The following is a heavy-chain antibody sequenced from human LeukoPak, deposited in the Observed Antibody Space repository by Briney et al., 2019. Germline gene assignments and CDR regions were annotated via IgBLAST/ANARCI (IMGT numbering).Heavy chain of an antibody. CDR2: INPNSGGT. Sequence: ASVKVSCKASGYTFTGFYMHWVRQAPGQGLEWMGRINPNSGGTDFAQKFQGRVSMTRDTSITTAYLELSRLRFDDTAAYFCAVYSSSWRAFDVWGQGTMVTVSS. V-gene: IGHV1-2*06. D-gene: IGHD2-2*01. CDR3: AVYSSSWRAFDV. J-gene: IGHJ3*01. CDR1: GYTFTGFY.